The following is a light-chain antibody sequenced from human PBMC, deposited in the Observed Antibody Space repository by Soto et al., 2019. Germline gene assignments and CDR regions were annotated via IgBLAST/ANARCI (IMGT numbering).Light chain of an antibody. J-gene: IGLJ2*01. CDR3: QTWGTGIVV. Sequence: QLVLTQLPSASASLGASVKLTCTLSSGHSTYAIAWHQQQPEKGPRYLIKLNSDGSHSKGDGIPDRFSGSSSGAERYLTISSLQSEDEADYYCQTWGTGIVVFGGGTKLTVL. V-gene: IGLV4-69*01. CDR1: SGHSTYA. CDR2: LNSDGSH.